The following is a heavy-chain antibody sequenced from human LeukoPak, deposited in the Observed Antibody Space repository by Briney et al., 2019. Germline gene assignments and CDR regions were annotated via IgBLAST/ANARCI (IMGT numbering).Heavy chain of an antibody. CDR3: RSPPMVRGIIIDRDY. V-gene: IGHV3-15*01. D-gene: IGHD3-10*01. CDR1: GFTFSNAW. CDR2: IKSKTDGGTT. J-gene: IGHJ4*02. Sequence: PGGSLRLSCAASGFTFSNAWMSWVRQAPGKGLEWVGRIKSKTDGGTTDYAAPVKGRFTISRDDSKNTLYLQMNSLRAKDTAVYYCRSPPMVRGIIIDRDYWGQGTLVTVSS.